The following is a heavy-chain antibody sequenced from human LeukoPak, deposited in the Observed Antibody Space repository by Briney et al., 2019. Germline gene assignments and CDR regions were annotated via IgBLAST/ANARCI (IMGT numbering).Heavy chain of an antibody. Sequence: SETLSLTCAVYGGSFSGCYWSWIRQPPGKGLEWIGEINHSGSTNYNPSLKSRVTISVDTSKNQFSLKLSSVTAADTAVYYCARGPGIAAAGTNNWFDPWGQGTLVTVSS. V-gene: IGHV4-34*01. CDR3: ARGPGIAAAGTNNWFDP. D-gene: IGHD6-13*01. J-gene: IGHJ5*02. CDR1: GGSFSGCY. CDR2: INHSGST.